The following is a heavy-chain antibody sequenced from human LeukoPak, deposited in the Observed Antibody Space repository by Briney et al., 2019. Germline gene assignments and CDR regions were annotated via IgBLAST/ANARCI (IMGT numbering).Heavy chain of an antibody. V-gene: IGHV4-59*01. J-gene: IGHJ4*02. CDR3: ARRHSGSPPDY. D-gene: IGHD1-26*01. Sequence: SETLSLTCTVSGGSISNYYWNWIRQPPGKGLEWIGYIYFSGSTNYNPSLKGRVTISVDTSKNQFSLKLTSVTAADTAVYYCARRHSGSPPDYWGQGTLVTVSS. CDR2: IYFSGST. CDR1: GGSISNYY.